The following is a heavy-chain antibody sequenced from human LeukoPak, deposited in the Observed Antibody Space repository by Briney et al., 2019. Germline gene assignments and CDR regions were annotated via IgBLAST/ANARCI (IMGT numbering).Heavy chain of an antibody. CDR1: TESTSGNY. D-gene: IGHD1-26*01. CDR2: IRRFGIT. V-gene: IGHV4-4*02. CDR3: ARELLGAPTPGAY. J-gene: IGHJ4*02. Sequence: SGTLSLTCSVSTESTSGNYWSWVRQAPGKGLEWIGEIRRFGITNYHPSLKSRVTMSLDRSKNQFSLELTSVPAADSGVYYCARELLGAPTPGAYWGQGTLVTVSS.